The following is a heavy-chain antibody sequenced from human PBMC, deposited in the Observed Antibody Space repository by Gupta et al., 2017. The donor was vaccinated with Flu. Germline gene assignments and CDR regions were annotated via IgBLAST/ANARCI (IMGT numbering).Heavy chain of an antibody. CDR3: ARVETSINGWYIWYFDL. CDR1: GGSISSGGYY. D-gene: IGHD6-19*01. Sequence: QVQLQESGPGLVKPSQTLSLTCTVSGGSISSGGYYWSWIRQHPGKGLEWIGYISYSGSTYYNPSLKSRVTISVDMSKNQFSLKLSSVTAADTAIYYCARVETSINGWYIWYFDLWGRGTLVTVSS. V-gene: IGHV4-31*03. J-gene: IGHJ2*01. CDR2: ISYSGST.